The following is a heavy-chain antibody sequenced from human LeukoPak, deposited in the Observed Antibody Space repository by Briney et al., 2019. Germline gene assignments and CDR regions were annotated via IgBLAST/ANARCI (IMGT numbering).Heavy chain of an antibody. V-gene: IGHV3-20*04. D-gene: IGHD1-26*01. Sequence: GGSLRLSCAASGFTFDDYGMSWVRQAPGKGLEWVSGINWNGGSTGYADSVKGRFTISRDNAKNSLYPQMNSLRAEDTALYYCARDRGYSGSFPLDYWGQGTLVTVSS. CDR1: GFTFDDYG. CDR3: ARDRGYSGSFPLDY. J-gene: IGHJ4*02. CDR2: INWNGGST.